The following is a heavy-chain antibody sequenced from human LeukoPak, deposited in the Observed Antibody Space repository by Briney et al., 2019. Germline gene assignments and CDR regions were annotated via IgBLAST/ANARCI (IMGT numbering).Heavy chain of an antibody. CDR3: VVCSGGTCYNPFDY. D-gene: IGHD2-15*01. CDR1: GFTFSSYG. CDR2: ISGSDGTT. J-gene: IGHJ4*02. Sequence: GGSLRLSCAASGFTFSSYGMSWVRQAPGKGLDWVSAISGSDGTTFYADAVKGRFTISRDNSQNTLYLQMSSLRAGDTAVYYCVVCSGGTCYNPFDYWGQGTLVTVSS. V-gene: IGHV3-23*01.